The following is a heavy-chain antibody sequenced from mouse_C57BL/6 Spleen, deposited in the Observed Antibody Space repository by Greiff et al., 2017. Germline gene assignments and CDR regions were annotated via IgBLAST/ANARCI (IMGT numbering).Heavy chain of an antibody. J-gene: IGHJ4*01. CDR2: IDPEDGDT. CDR3: ILYGNYFFYAMDY. D-gene: IGHD2-1*01. Sequence: VQLQQSGAELVRPGASVQLSCTASGFNIKDYYMHWVKQRPEQGLEWIGRIDPEDGDTEYAPKFQGKATMTADPSSNEAYLQLSRLTSGDTAGYYCILYGNYFFYAMDYWGQGTSVTVSS. CDR1: GFNIKDYY. V-gene: IGHV14-1*01.